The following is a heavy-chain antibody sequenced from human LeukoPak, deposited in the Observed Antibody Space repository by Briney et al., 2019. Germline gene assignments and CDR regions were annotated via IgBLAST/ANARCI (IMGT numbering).Heavy chain of an antibody. CDR2: IIPIFGTA. V-gene: IGHV1-69*13. CDR1: GYTFTGYY. CDR3: ARESRPYYYDSSGYGNDAFDI. Sequence: GASVKVSCKASGYTFTGYYMHWVRQAPGQGLEWMGGIIPIFGTANYAQKFQGRVTITADESTSTAYMELSSLRSEDTAVYYCARESRPYYYDSSGYGNDAFDIWGQGTMVTVSS. D-gene: IGHD3-22*01. J-gene: IGHJ3*02.